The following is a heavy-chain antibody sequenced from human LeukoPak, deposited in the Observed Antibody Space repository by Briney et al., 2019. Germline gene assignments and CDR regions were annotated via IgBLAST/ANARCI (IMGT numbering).Heavy chain of an antibody. CDR2: IYSGGST. Sequence: GGSLRLSCAASGFTVSSNYMSWVRQAPGKGLEWVSVIYSGGSTYYADSVKGRFTISRDNSKNTLYLQMYSLRAEDTAVYYCARVPTYYDSSGYFDYWGQGTPVTVSS. CDR3: ARVPTYYDSSGYFDY. V-gene: IGHV3-53*01. D-gene: IGHD3-22*01. J-gene: IGHJ4*02. CDR1: GFTVSSNY.